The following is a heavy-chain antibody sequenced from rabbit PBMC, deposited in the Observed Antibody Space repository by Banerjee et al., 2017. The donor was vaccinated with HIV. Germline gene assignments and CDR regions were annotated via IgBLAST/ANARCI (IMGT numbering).Heavy chain of an antibody. V-gene: IGHV1S40*01. CDR2: T. CDR3: ARRASSTGYRYFNS. D-gene: IGHD1-1*01. J-gene: IGHJ4*01. Sequence: TVYATWAKGRFTISRTSSTTVALQMTSLTAADTATYFCARRASSTGYRYFNSWGQGTLVTVS.